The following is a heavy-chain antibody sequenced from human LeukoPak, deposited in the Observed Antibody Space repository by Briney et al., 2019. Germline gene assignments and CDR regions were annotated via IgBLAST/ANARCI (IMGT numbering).Heavy chain of an antibody. CDR3: ARDSQSESGSSWFSY. J-gene: IGHJ4*02. D-gene: IGHD6-13*01. Sequence: ASVKVSCKASGYTFTDYYFHWVRQAPGQGLEWMGWINPNSGGTNSAQKFQGRVTMTRHTSIGTAYMELSRLRSDDTAVYYCARDSQSESGSSWFSYWGQGTLVTVSS. CDR1: GYTFTDYY. CDR2: INPNSGGT. V-gene: IGHV1-2*02.